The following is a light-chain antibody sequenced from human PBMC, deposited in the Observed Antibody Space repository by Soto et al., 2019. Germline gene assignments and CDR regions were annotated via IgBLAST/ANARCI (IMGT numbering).Light chain of an antibody. V-gene: IGKV3-20*01. CDR3: QQYGSSPLT. J-gene: IGKJ4*01. Sequence: EIVLTQSPGTLSLSPGEGATLSCRASQTVSSNYIAWYQQKPGQTPKVLINRASTRATGIPDRFSGSGSGTDFTLTISRLEPEDFAVYYCQQYGSSPLTFGGGTKVEIK. CDR1: QTVSSNY. CDR2: RAS.